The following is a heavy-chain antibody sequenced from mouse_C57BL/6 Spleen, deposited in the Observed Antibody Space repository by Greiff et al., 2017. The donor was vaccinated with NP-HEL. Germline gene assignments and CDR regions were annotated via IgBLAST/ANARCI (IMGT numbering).Heavy chain of an antibody. CDR2: ISSGGSYT. CDR1: GFTFSSYG. V-gene: IGHV5-6*01. Sequence: EVMLVESGGDLVKPGGSLKLSCAASGFTFSSYGMSWVRQTPDKRLEWVATISSGGSYTYYPDSVKGRFTISRDNAKNTLYLQMSSLKSEDTAMYYCARHGSSYGDMDYWGQGTSVTVSS. J-gene: IGHJ4*01. CDR3: ARHGSSYGDMDY. D-gene: IGHD1-1*01.